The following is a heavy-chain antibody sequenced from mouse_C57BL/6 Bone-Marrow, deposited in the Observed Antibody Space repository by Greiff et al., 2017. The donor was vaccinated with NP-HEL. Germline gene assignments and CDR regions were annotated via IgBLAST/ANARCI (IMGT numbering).Heavy chain of an antibody. CDR3: ARDHVTTVVAVDY. CDR1: GFTFSSYA. V-gene: IGHV5-4*01. Sequence: EVKVVESGGGLVKPGGSLKLSCAASGFTFSSYAMSWVRQTPEKRLEWVATISDGGSYTYYPDNVKGRVTISRDNAKNNLYLQMSHLKSEDTAMYYYARDHVTTVVAVDYWGQGTTLTVSS. D-gene: IGHD1-1*01. CDR2: ISDGGSYT. J-gene: IGHJ2*01.